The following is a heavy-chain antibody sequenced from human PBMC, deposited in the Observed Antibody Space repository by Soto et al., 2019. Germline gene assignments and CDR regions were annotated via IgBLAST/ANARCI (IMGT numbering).Heavy chain of an antibody. Sequence: GGSLRLSCAASGFTFSSYSMNWVRQAPGKGLEWVSSISSSSSYIYYADSVKGRFTISRDNAKNSLYLQMNSLRAEDTAVYYCARAETLVYYDSSGYHEDIDAFDIWGQGTMVTVS. V-gene: IGHV3-21*01. CDR1: GFTFSSYS. CDR2: ISSSSSYI. D-gene: IGHD3-22*01. J-gene: IGHJ3*02. CDR3: ARAETLVYYDSSGYHEDIDAFDI.